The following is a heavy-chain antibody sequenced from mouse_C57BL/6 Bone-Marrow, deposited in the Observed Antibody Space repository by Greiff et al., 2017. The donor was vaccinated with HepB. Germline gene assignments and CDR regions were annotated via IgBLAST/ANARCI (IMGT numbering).Heavy chain of an antibody. V-gene: IGHV3-6*01. D-gene: IGHD1-1*01. Sequence: EVKLVESGPGLVKPSQSLSLTCSVPGYSITSGYYWNWIRQFPGNKLEWMGYISYDGSNNYNPSLKNRISITRDTSKNQFFLKLNSVTTEDTATYYCARAGREGFAYWGQGTLVTVSA. J-gene: IGHJ3*01. CDR2: ISYDGSN. CDR1: GYSITSGYY. CDR3: ARAGREGFAY.